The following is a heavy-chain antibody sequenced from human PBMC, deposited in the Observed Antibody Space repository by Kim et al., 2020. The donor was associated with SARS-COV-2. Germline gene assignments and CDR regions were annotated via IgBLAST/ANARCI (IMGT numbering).Heavy chain of an antibody. V-gene: IGHV6-1*01. CDR1: GDSVSGDSVA. D-gene: IGHD4-4*01. CDR3: ARDHQYSIDY. CDR2: TYYRSKWYN. J-gene: IGHJ4*02. Sequence: SQTLSLTCAISGDSVSGDSVAWNWIRQSPSRGLEWLGRTYYRSKWYNDYAVSVKSRITISPDTSKNQFSLQLNSVDPEDTAVYYCARDHQYSIDYWGQGTLVTVSS.